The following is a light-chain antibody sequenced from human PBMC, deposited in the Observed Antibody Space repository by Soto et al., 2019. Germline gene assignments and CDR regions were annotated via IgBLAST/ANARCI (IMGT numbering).Light chain of an antibody. J-gene: IGKJ4*01. Sequence: DIQMTQSPSALSASVGDRVTITCRASQSIRTWLAWYQQKPGTAPRLLIYDASSLEGGVPSRFSGSGSGTEFTLTITSLQPDDFATYYCQQYNSFSPLTFGGGTKVEVK. CDR1: QSIRTW. CDR3: QQYNSFSPLT. CDR2: DAS. V-gene: IGKV1-5*01.